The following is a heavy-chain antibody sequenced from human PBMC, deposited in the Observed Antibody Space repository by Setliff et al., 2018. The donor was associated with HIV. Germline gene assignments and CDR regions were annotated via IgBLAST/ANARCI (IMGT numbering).Heavy chain of an antibody. D-gene: IGHD7-27*01. CDR3: TRKKTGQFGAFNM. CDR1: GDSFSGSY. CDR2: VNHNGGT. V-gene: IGHV4-34*01. J-gene: IGHJ3*02. Sequence: PSETLSLTCAVYGDSFSGSYWSWIRQSPGTGLEWIGEVNHNGGTNYNPSFKSRVVVSVDRSKNQFSLKLISVTAADTAVYYCTRKKTGQFGAFNMWGRGTLVT.